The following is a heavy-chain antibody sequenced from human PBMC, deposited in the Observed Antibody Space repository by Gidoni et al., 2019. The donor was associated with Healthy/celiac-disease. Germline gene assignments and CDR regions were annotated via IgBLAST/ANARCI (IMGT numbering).Heavy chain of an antibody. J-gene: IGHJ4*02. CDR1: GVTFSSYG. CDR3: AKEGTAMVYSFDY. CDR2: ISYDGSNK. V-gene: IGHV3-30*18. Sequence: QVQLVESGGGVVQTGRSLRLSCAASGVTFSSYGLHWVRQAPGKGLEWVAVISYDGSNKYYADSVKGRFTISRDNSKNTLYLQMNSLRAEDTAVYYCAKEGTAMVYSFDYWGQGTLVTVSS. D-gene: IGHD5-18*01.